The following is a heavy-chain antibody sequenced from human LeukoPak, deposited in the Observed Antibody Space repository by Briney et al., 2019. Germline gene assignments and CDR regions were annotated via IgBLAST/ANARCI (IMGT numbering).Heavy chain of an antibody. V-gene: IGHV4-39*01. Sequence: WIRQPPGKGLEWIGSIYYSGSTYYNPSLKSRVTISVDTSKNQFSLKLSSVTAADTAVYYCARRSIEEVDYWGQGTLVTVSS. CDR2: IYYSGST. J-gene: IGHJ4*02. D-gene: IGHD6-6*01. CDR3: ARRSIEEVDY.